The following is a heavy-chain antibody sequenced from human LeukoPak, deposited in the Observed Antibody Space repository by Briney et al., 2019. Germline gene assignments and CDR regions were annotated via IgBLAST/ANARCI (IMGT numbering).Heavy chain of an antibody. CDR1: GFSFSSFA. CDR3: AKRITVSAGYYLDS. CDR2: VSGGGAYT. Sequence: PGGSLRLSCVGSGFSFSSFAMSRVRQAPGKGLEWVSTVSGGGAYTYYADSVKGRFTVSRDDSKSMHFLQMNSLRPEDTALYFCAKRITVSAGYYLDSWGQGTLVTVSS. D-gene: IGHD2-8*01. J-gene: IGHJ4*02. V-gene: IGHV3-23*01.